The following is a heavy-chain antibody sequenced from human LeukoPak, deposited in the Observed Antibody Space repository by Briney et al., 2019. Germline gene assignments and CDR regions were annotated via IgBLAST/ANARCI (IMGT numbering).Heavy chain of an antibody. Sequence: SETLSLTCSVSGGSISSGDYYWSWIRQPPGKGLEWIAYICYSGSTYYNPSLKSRVTISVDTSKNQFSLKLSSVTAADTAVYYCARHLGYCTSTSCYRVFDYWGQGTLVTVSS. CDR3: ARHLGYCTSTSCYRVFDY. D-gene: IGHD2-2*01. CDR2: ICYSGST. J-gene: IGHJ4*02. V-gene: IGHV4-30-4*08. CDR1: GGSISSGDYY.